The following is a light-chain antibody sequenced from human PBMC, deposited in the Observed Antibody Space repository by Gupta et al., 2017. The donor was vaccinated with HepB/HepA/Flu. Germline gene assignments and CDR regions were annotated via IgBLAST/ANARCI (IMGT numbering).Light chain of an antibody. Sequence: DVVLTQSPLSLPVTLGQPASISCRSSESLLYSDGNTYLSWFQQRPGQPPRRLIQKVSNRDSGVPDRFSGTGSGTVFTLTISRVEAEDVAVYYCRQGSSWPLTFGGGTKVEI. CDR2: KVS. V-gene: IGKV2-30*01. J-gene: IGKJ4*01. CDR1: ESLLYSDGNTY. CDR3: RQGSSWPLT.